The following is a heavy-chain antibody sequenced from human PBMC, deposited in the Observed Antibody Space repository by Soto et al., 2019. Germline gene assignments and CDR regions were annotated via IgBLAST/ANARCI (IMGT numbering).Heavy chain of an antibody. CDR3: ARGSWGLYYYGMDV. D-gene: IGHD3-16*01. Sequence: ASVKGSCKTSGDTLTSYGISWVRQAPGQGLEWMGWISAYNGNTNYAQKLQGRVTMTTDTSTSTAYMELRSLRSDDTAVYYCARGSWGLYYYGMDVWGQGTTVTVSS. CDR2: ISAYNGNT. V-gene: IGHV1-18*04. J-gene: IGHJ6*02. CDR1: GDTLTSYG.